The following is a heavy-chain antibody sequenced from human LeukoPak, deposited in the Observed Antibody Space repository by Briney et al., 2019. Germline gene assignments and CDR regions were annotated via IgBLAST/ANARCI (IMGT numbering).Heavy chain of an antibody. CDR1: GFTFSSYS. CDR2: IKQGGSEK. D-gene: IGHD4-17*01. J-gene: IGHJ2*01. Sequence: GGSLRLSCAASGFTFSSYSMNWVRQAPGKGLEWVANIKQGGSEKYYVDSVKGRFTISRDNAKNSLYLQMNSLRAEDTAVYYCARGLTTVTSNRYFDLWGRGTLVTVSS. CDR3: ARGLTTVTSNRYFDL. V-gene: IGHV3-7*01.